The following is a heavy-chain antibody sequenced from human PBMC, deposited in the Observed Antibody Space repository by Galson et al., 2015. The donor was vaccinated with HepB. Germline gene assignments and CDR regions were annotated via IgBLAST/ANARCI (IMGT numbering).Heavy chain of an antibody. J-gene: IGHJ5*02. CDR2: INHSGST. CDR3: AGGRGLLIRGWFDP. V-gene: IGHV4-34*01. D-gene: IGHD2-15*01. CDR1: GGSLSGHY. Sequence: LSLTCAVYGGSLSGHYWSWIRQPPGKGLEWIGEINHSGSTNYNPSLKSRVTISVDTSKKQFSLKLSSVTAADTAVYYCAGGRGLLIRGWFDPWGQGALVTVSS.